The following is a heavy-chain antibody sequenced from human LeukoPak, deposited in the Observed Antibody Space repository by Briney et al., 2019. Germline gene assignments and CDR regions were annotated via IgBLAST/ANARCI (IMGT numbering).Heavy chain of an antibody. CDR1: GFTFSRHG. V-gene: IGHV3-30*18. D-gene: IGHD2-2*02. CDR2: IGDTGRAK. CDR3: AKGGPLGYCTSTSCYTVFH. Sequence: PGRSLRLSCAASGFTFSRHGMHWVRQAPGKGLEWVSVIGDTGRAKYYADSVKGRFTISRDNSKNTLYLQMNSLRAEDTALYYCAKGGPLGYCTSTSCYTVFHWGQGTLVTVSS. J-gene: IGHJ4*02.